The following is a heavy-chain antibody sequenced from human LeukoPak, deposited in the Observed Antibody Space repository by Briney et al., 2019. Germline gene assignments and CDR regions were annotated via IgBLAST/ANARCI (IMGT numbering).Heavy chain of an antibody. CDR3: AREGGPGTFGY. CDR2: ISYDGSNK. CDR1: GFTFSSYA. Sequence: PGRSLRLSCAASGFTFSSYAMHWVRQAPGKGLEWVAVISYDGSNKYYADSVKGRFTISRDNSKNTLYLQMNSLRAEDTAVYYCAREGGPGTFGYWGQGTLVTVSS. D-gene: IGHD1-1*01. J-gene: IGHJ4*02. V-gene: IGHV3-30-3*01.